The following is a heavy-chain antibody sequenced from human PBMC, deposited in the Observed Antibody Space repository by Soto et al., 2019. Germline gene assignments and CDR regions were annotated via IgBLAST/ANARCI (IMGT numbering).Heavy chain of an antibody. D-gene: IGHD6-13*01. CDR1: GGSISSSSYY. CDR3: ARTKIIAAAGTAGGMDV. J-gene: IGHJ6*02. V-gene: IGHV4-39*01. CDR2: IYYSGGT. Sequence: PSETLSLTCTVSGGSISSSSYYWGWIRQPPGKGLEWIGNIYYSGGTYYNPSLKSRVTISVDTSKNQFSLKLSSVTAADTAVYYCARTKIIAAAGTAGGMDVWGQGTTVTVSS.